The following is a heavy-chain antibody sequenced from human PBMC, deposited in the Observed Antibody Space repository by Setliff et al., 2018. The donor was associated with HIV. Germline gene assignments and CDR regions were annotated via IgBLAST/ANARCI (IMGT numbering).Heavy chain of an antibody. D-gene: IGHD4-17*01. V-gene: IGHV4-61*02. J-gene: IGHJ3*02. CDR1: GGSISSGSYY. CDR2: ISTSGIT. Sequence: SETLSLTCTVSGGSISSGSYYWSWIRQPAGRGLEWIGRISTSGITNYNPSLKSRVTISVDTSKNQFSLRVRSVTAADTAVYYCARLGMTTVGIGDVFDIWGQGTMVTVSS. CDR3: ARLGMTTVGIGDVFDI.